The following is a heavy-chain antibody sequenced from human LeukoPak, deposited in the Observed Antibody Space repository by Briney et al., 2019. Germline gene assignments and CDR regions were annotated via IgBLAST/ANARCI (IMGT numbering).Heavy chain of an antibody. D-gene: IGHD6-13*01. CDR3: ARFQLVAAAGPRYNWFDP. J-gene: IGHJ5*02. V-gene: IGHV1-69*13. CDR1: GGTFSSYA. Sequence: SVKVSCKASGGTFSSYAISWVRQAPGQGLEWMGGIIPIFGTANYAQKFQGRVTITADESTSTAYMELSSLRSEDTAVYYCARFQLVAAAGPRYNWFDPWGQGTLVTVSS. CDR2: IIPIFGTA.